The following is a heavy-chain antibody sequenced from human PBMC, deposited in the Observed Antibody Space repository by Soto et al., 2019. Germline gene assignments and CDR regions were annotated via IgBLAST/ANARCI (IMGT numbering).Heavy chain of an antibody. CDR1: GFTFSSYS. V-gene: IGHV3-21*01. CDR3: ARDCSGGSCYGMDV. CDR2: ISSSSSYI. J-gene: IGHJ6*02. D-gene: IGHD2-15*01. Sequence: PGGSLRLSCAASGFTFSSYSMNWVRQAPGKGLEWVSSISSSSSYIYYADSVKGRFTISRDNAKNSLYLQMNSLRAEDTAVYYCARDCSGGSCYGMDVWGQGITVTVSS.